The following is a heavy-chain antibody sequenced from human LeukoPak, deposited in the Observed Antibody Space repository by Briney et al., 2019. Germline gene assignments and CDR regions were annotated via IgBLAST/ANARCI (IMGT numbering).Heavy chain of an antibody. J-gene: IGHJ5*02. CDR1: GASITTYS. Sequence: SETLSLTCSVSGASITTYSWNWLRQSPGKGLEWIGYFSLGETTSYTSSLKSRVTISRDTSKNQVSLKLTSVTAADTAVYYCVRWDELDWAFGTWGPGTLVTVSS. V-gene: IGHV4-59*08. CDR3: VRWDELDWAFGT. D-gene: IGHD2-21*01. CDR2: FSLGETT.